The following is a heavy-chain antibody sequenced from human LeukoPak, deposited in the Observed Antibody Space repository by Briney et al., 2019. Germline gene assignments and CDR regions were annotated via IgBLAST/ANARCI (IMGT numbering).Heavy chain of an antibody. Sequence: ASVKVSCKASGGTFSSYAISWVRQAPGQGLEWMGGIIPIFGTANYAQKFQGRVTITADESTSTAYMELSSLRSEDTAVYYCARDRGYSYGWYFDYWGQGTLVTVSS. CDR1: GGTFSSYA. J-gene: IGHJ4*02. V-gene: IGHV1-69*13. CDR3: ARDRGYSYGWYFDY. CDR2: IIPIFGTA. D-gene: IGHD5-18*01.